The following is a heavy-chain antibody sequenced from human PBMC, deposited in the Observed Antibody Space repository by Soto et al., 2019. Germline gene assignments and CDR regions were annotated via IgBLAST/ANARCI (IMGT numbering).Heavy chain of an antibody. CDR1: GGSISSGGYY. D-gene: IGHD1-26*01. Sequence: PSETLSLTCSVSGGSISSGGYYWGWIRQHPGKGLEWIGYIYYSGSTYYNPSLKSRVTISVDTSKNQFSLKLSSVTAADTAVYYCARDRKVGANRVGWFDPWGQRTLVTVS. CDR3: ARDRKVGANRVGWFDP. V-gene: IGHV4-31*03. J-gene: IGHJ5*02. CDR2: IYYSGST.